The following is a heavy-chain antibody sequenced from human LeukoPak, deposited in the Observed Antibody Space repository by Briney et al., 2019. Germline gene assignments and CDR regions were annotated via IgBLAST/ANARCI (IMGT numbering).Heavy chain of an antibody. CDR3: ASLGYCTNGVCYPGGDWFDP. CDR2: IIPIFGTA. Sequence: ASVKVSCKASGGTFSSYAISWVRQAPGQGLEWMGGIIPIFGTANYAQKFQGRVTITTDESTSTAYMELSSLRSEDTAVYYCASLGYCTNGVCYPGGDWFDPWGQGTLVTVSS. V-gene: IGHV1-69*05. J-gene: IGHJ5*02. D-gene: IGHD2-8*01. CDR1: GGTFSSYA.